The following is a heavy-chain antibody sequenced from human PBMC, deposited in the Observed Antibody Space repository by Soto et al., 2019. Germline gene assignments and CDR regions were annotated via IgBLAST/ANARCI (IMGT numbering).Heavy chain of an antibody. CDR1: GGSISSGDYY. Sequence: SETLSLTCTVSGGSISSGDYYWSWIRQPPGKGLEWIGYIYYSGSTYYNPSLKSRVTISVDTSKNQFSLKLSSVTAADTAVYYCARGKYGGNAAFDAFDIWGQGTMVTVSS. CDR3: ARGKYGGNAAFDAFDI. V-gene: IGHV4-30-4*01. D-gene: IGHD2-15*01. J-gene: IGHJ3*02. CDR2: IYYSGST.